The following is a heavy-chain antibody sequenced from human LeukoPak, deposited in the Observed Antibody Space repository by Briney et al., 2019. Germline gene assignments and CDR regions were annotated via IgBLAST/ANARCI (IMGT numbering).Heavy chain of an antibody. J-gene: IGHJ3*02. CDR1: GGSISSSSYY. CDR2: IYYSGST. D-gene: IGHD3-10*01. Sequence: SETLSLTCTVSGGSISSSSYYWGWIRQPPGKGLEWIGYIYYSGSTNYNPSLKSRVTISLDTSKNHFSLTLSSVTAADTAVYYCARSDGYGLVGIWGQGTMVTVSS. V-gene: IGHV4-61*05. CDR3: ARSDGYGLVGI.